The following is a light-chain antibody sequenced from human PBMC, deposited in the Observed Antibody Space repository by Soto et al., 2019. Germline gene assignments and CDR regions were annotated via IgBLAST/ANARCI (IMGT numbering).Light chain of an antibody. CDR3: QQYYTLPLP. CDR2: WSS. CDR1: QSVLDSSANKHY. J-gene: IGKJ4*01. Sequence: DIVMTQSPDYLAVSLGERATINCKSSQSVLDSSANKHYLSWYQQKPGQPPKLLIYWSSTRESGVPDRFSGSGSGTDFPLTISSLQAEDVAVYYCQQYYTLPLPFGGGTKVEIK. V-gene: IGKV4-1*01.